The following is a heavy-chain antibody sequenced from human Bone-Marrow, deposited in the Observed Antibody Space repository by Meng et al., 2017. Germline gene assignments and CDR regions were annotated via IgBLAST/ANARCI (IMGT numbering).Heavy chain of an antibody. CDR3: AREDLLYYYDSSGYDY. CDR1: GYTFTGYY. J-gene: IGHJ4*02. Sequence: ASVKVSCKASGYTFTGYYMHWVRQAPGQGLEWMGWMNPNSGNTGYAQKFQGRVTMTRNTSISTAYMELSSLRSEDTAVYYCAREDLLYYYDSSGYDYWGQGTLVTVSS. V-gene: IGHV1-8*02. D-gene: IGHD3-22*01. CDR2: MNPNSGNT.